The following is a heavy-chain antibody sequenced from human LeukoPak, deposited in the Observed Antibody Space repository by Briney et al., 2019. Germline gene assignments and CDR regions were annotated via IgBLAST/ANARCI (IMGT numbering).Heavy chain of an antibody. Sequence: GASVKVSCKVSGYTLTELSMHWVRQAPGKGLEWMGGFDPEDGETIYAQKFQGRVTMTEDTSTDTAYMELSSLRSEDTAVYYCARAGYSYGYDDYYYYGMDVWGQGTTVTVSS. CDR1: GYTLTELS. V-gene: IGHV1-24*01. CDR3: ARAGYSYGYDDYYYYGMDV. J-gene: IGHJ6*02. CDR2: FDPEDGET. D-gene: IGHD5-18*01.